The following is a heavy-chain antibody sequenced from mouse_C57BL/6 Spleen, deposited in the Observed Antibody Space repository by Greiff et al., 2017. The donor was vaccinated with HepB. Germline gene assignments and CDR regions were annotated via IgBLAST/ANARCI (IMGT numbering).Heavy chain of an antibody. CDR3: ARDGVYYYGPYYFDY. CDR1: GFTFSSYA. Sequence: EVKVVESGGGLVKPGGSLKLSCAASGFTFSSYAMSWVRQTPEKRLEWVATISDGGSYTYYPDNVKGRFTISRDNAKSNLYLQMSHLKSEDTAMYYCARDGVYYYGPYYFDYWGQGTTLTVSS. J-gene: IGHJ2*01. CDR2: ISDGGSYT. V-gene: IGHV5-4*01. D-gene: IGHD1-1*01.